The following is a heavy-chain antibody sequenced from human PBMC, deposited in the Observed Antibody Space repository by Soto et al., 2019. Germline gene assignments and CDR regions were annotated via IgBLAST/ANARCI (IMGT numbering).Heavy chain of an antibody. CDR3: AKHGHPPYYYYGMDV. Sequence: QGQLVQSGPEAKKPGASVKVSCKASGYTFSRYGISWVRQAPGQGLEWMGWISGYNGDTKYAQKVQGRVTMTIDTYMYKAYMELRSLTSDDKAIYYCAKHGHPPYYYYGMDVWGQGTTVTVSS. V-gene: IGHV1-18*01. CDR2: ISGYNGDT. CDR1: GYTFSRYG. J-gene: IGHJ6*02.